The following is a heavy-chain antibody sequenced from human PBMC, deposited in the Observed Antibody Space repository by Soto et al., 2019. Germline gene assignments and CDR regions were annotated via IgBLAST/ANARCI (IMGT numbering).Heavy chain of an antibody. CDR2: IHYSGNT. J-gene: IGHJ5*02. CDR1: NGSVRSGNHY. Sequence: PLETLSLTCSVSNGSVRSGNHYWSWIRQPPGEGLEWIGYIHYSGNTNYNPSLKSRVSISVDTSKNQFSLELSSVTAADPAVYSCAGDTTPITLVPTARTLWYDPWGHGTPVTDS. CDR3: AGDTTPITLVPTARTLWYDP. D-gene: IGHD2-2*01. V-gene: IGHV4-61*01.